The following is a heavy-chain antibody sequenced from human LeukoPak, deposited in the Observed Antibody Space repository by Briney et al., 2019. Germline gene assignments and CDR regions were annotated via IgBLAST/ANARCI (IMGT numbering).Heavy chain of an antibody. D-gene: IGHD6-19*01. Sequence: GGSLRLSCAASGFTFDDYGMSWVRQVPGKGLEWVSGINWSGGSTGNADSVKGRFTISRDNAKNSLYLQMNSLRAEDTAVYYCARGDGYSSGWYNWFDPWGQGTLVTVSS. J-gene: IGHJ5*02. CDR2: INWSGGST. CDR3: ARGDGYSSGWYNWFDP. V-gene: IGHV3-20*04. CDR1: GFTFDDYG.